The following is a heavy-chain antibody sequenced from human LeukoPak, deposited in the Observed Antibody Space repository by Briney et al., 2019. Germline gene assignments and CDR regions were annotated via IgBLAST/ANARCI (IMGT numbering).Heavy chain of an antibody. D-gene: IGHD2-15*01. J-gene: IGHJ4*02. Sequence: SVKVSCKASGGTFSSYAISWVRQAPGQGLEWMGGIIPIFGTANYAQKFQGRVTITADESTSTAYMELSSLRSEDTAVYYCAREVVAATHRPFDYWGQGTLVTVSS. CDR3: AREVVAATHRPFDY. V-gene: IGHV1-69*13. CDR2: IIPIFGTA. CDR1: GGTFSSYA.